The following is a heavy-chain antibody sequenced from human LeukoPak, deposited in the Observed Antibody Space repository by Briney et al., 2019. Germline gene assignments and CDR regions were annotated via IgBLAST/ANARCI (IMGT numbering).Heavy chain of an antibody. CDR2: IYSGGST. CDR1: GFTVSSNY. Sequence: GGSLRLSCAASGFTVSSNYMSWVRQAPGKGLEWASVIYSGGSTYYADSVKGRFTISRDNSKNTLYLQMNSLRAEDTAVYYCAKSRQSGYYFYYFDYWGQGTLVTVSS. J-gene: IGHJ4*02. V-gene: IGHV3-53*01. D-gene: IGHD3-22*01. CDR3: AKSRQSGYYFYYFDY.